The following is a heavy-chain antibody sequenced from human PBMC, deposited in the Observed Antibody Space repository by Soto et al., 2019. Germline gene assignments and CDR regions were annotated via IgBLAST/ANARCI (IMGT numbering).Heavy chain of an antibody. D-gene: IGHD3-22*01. Sequence: SQTLSLTCAISGDSVSSNSAAWNWVRQSPSRGLEWLGRTYYRSKWYNDYAVSVKSRITINPDTSKNQFSLQLNSVTPEDTAVYYCARGFTTLLSNSFNYWGQGTLVTVSS. J-gene: IGHJ4*02. CDR1: GDSVSSNSAA. V-gene: IGHV6-1*01. CDR3: ARGFTTLLSNSFNY. CDR2: TYYRSKWYN.